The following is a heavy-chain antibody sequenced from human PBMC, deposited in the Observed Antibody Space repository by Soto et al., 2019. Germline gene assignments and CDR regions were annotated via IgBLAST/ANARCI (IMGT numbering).Heavy chain of an antibody. CDR2: IKQDGSEK. CDR1: GFTFSTYW. D-gene: IGHD3-22*01. CDR3: ARDHYYDTSGQTDY. Sequence: LRLSCAASGFTFSTYWMSWVRQAPGKGLEWVANIKQDGSEKYYVDSVKGRFTISRDNAKNSLYLQMNSLRAEDTAVYYCARDHYYDTSGQTDYWGQGTLVTVSS. J-gene: IGHJ4*02. V-gene: IGHV3-7*01.